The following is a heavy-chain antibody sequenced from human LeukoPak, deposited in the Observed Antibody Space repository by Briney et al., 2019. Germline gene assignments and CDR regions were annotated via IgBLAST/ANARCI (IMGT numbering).Heavy chain of an antibody. J-gene: IGHJ4*02. CDR2: TYYRSKWYN. Sequence: SQTLSLTCAISGDSVSINSAAWKSVRQSPSRGLEWQGRTYYRSKWYNHHAVSVKSLITINPDTTKNPFTLQLNSVTPEDTAVYYWAARGWNYDYWGQGTLVTVSS. D-gene: IGHD1-7*01. V-gene: IGHV6-1*01. CDR1: GDSVSINSAA. CDR3: AARGWNYDY.